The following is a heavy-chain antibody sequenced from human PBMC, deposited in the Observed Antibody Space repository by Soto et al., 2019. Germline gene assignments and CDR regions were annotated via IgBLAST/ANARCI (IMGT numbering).Heavy chain of an antibody. CDR2: IYHSGST. D-gene: IGHD2-15*01. CDR3: AAVNSLRYCSGGSCYSGVVDY. V-gene: IGHV4-4*02. CDR1: SGSISSSNW. Sequence: QVQLQESGPGLVKPSGTLSLTCAVSSGSISSSNWWSWVRQPPGKGLEWIGEIYHSGSTNYNPSLKSRVPISVARTKNQFSLKLSSVTAADTAVYYGAAVNSLRYCSGGSCYSGVVDYWGQGTLVTVSS. J-gene: IGHJ4*02.